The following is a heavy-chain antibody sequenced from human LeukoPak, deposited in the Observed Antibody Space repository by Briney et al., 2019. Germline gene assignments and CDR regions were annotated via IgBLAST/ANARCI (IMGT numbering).Heavy chain of an antibody. Sequence: SETLSLTCAVYGGSFSGYYWSWIRQPPGKGLEWIGEINHSGSTNYNPSLRSRVPLSIEPPKNRFSLELTSVTAADTAIYYCARVVASTSIDSWGQGTLVTVSS. V-gene: IGHV4-34*01. CDR3: ARVVASTSIDS. D-gene: IGHD2-15*01. CDR1: GGSFSGYY. CDR2: INHSGST. J-gene: IGHJ4*02.